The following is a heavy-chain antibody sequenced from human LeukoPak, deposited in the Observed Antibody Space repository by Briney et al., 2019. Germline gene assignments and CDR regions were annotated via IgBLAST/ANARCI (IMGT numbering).Heavy chain of an antibody. CDR1: GFTFSSYS. CDR3: ARSYAVTGSPDWFDP. V-gene: IGHV3-21*01. J-gene: IGHJ5*02. Sequence: GGSLRLSCAASGFTFSSYSMNWVRQAPGKGLEWVSSISSSSSYIYYADSVKGRFTISRDNAKNSLYLQMNSLRAEDTAVYYCARSYAVTGSPDWFDPWGQGTLVTVSS. D-gene: IGHD4-11*01. CDR2: ISSSSSYI.